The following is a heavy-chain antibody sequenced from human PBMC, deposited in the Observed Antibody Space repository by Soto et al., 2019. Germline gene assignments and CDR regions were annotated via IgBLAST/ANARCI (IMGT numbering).Heavy chain of an antibody. CDR2: ISSSSYI. CDR3: ARYAFEYYYDSSGSPGYYGMDV. CDR1: GFTFSSYS. Sequence: GGSLRLSCAASGFTFSSYSMNWVRQAPGKGLEWVSSISSSSYIYYADSVKGRFTISRDNAKNSLYLQMNSLRAEDTAVYYCARYAFEYYYDSSGSPGYYGMDVWGQGTTVTVSS. V-gene: IGHV3-21*01. D-gene: IGHD3-22*01. J-gene: IGHJ6*02.